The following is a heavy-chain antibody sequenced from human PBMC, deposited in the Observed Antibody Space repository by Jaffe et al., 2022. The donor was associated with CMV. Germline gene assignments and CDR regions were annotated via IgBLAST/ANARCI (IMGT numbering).Heavy chain of an antibody. V-gene: IGHV3-74*01. Sequence: EVQLVESGGGLVQPGGSLRLSCAASGFTFSSYWMHWVRQAPGKGLVWVSRINSDGSSTSYADSVKGRFTISRDNAKNTLYLQMNSLRAEDTAVYYCARVPQMTTDPWYYYYYGMDVWGQGTTVTVSS. CDR2: INSDGSST. J-gene: IGHJ6*02. D-gene: IGHD4-4*01. CDR3: ARVPQMTTDPWYYYYYGMDV. CDR1: GFTFSSYW.